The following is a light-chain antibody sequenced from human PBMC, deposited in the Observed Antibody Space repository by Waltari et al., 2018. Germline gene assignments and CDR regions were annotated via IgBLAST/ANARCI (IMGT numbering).Light chain of an antibody. CDR2: RND. V-gene: IGLV1-47*01. J-gene: IGLJ2*01. CDR1: SSTIGSNY. CDR3: AAWDNSLSGPA. Sequence: QSVLTQPPSASGTPGQRVTISCSGSSSTIGSNYVYWYQQLPGTAPKLLIYRNDQRPSGVPDRFSGSKSGTSASLAISVLRSEDEADYYCAAWDNSLSGPAFGGGTKLTVL.